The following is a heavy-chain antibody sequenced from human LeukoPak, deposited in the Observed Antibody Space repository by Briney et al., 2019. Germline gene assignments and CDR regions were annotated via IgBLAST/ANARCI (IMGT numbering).Heavy chain of an antibody. CDR2: IYSGGST. Sequence: GGSLRLSCAASGFTVSSNYVSWVRQAPGKGLEWVSVIYSGGSTYYADSVKGRFTISRDNSKNTLYLQMNSLRAEDTAVYYCARDGIVAAGYYYGMDVWGQGTTVTVSS. CDR1: GFTVSSNY. J-gene: IGHJ6*02. V-gene: IGHV3-66*01. CDR3: ARDGIVAAGYYYGMDV. D-gene: IGHD6-13*01.